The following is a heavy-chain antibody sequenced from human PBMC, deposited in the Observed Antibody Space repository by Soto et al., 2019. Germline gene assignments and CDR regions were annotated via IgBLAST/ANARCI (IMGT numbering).Heavy chain of an antibody. CDR1: GGSISSYY. Sequence: QVQLQESGPGLVKPSETLSLTCTVSGGSISSYYWSWIRQPPGKGLEWIGYIYYIGSTNYNTSLKSRVTISVDTSKNQFSLNLSSLTAADTAVYYCARLYSDFWSGYLGWFDPWGQGTLVTVSS. D-gene: IGHD3-3*01. J-gene: IGHJ5*02. CDR2: IYYIGST. V-gene: IGHV4-59*01. CDR3: ARLYSDFWSGYLGWFDP.